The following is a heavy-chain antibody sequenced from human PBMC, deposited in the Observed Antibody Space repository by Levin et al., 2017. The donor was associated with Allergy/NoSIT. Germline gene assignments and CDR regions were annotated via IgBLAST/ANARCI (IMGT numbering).Heavy chain of an antibody. CDR2: IYYSGST. CDR1: GASISSYH. J-gene: IGHJ6*02. Sequence: NASETLSLTCIVSGASISSYHWSWIRQPPGKGLEWIGYIYYSGSTNYNPSLKSRVTMSVDTSRNQFSLTLNSVTAADTAVYYCARDRVVASSGTDYYYGMAVWGQGTTVTVSS. V-gene: IGHV4-59*01. D-gene: IGHD2-15*01. CDR3: ARDRVVASSGTDYYYGMAV.